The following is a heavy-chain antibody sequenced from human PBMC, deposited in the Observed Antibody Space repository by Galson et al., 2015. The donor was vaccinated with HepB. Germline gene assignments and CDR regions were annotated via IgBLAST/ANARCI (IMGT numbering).Heavy chain of an antibody. Sequence: SVKVSCKASGDTFNSYTISWVRQAPGQGLEWMGGIIPIFGIANYAQKFQGRVTVTADRSTSTAYMELSSLRYEDTALYYCARGGYSSNWDSYYFDYWGQGTLVTVSS. J-gene: IGHJ4*02. CDR1: GDTFNSYT. CDR3: ARGGYSSNWDSYYFDY. CDR2: IIPIFGIA. D-gene: IGHD6-13*01. V-gene: IGHV1-69*10.